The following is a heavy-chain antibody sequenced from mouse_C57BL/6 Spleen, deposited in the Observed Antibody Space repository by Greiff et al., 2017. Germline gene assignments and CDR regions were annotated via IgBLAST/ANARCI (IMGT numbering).Heavy chain of an antibody. CDR3: DSERFAY. CDR2: IWGVGST. J-gene: IGHJ3*01. CDR1: GFSLTSYG. V-gene: IGHV2-6*01. Sequence: QVQLQQSGPGLVAPSQSLSITCTVSGFSLTSYGVDWVRQSPGKGLAWLGVIWGVGSTNYNSALNSRRSISKDNAKSQVFLKMNSLQTDDTAMYYCDSERFAYWGQGTLVTVSA.